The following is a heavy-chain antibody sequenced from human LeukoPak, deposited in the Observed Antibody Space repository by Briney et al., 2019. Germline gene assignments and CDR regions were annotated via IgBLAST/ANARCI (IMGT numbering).Heavy chain of an antibody. Sequence: SGPTLVNPTQTLTRTCTFSGFSLSPSGVGVGWIRQPQGKALQWLALIYWDDDKRYSPSLKSRLTITKDTSKNQVVLTMTNMDPVDTATYYCAHRMRNYYGSGSYTPFDYWGQGTLVTVSS. CDR3: AHRMRNYYGSGSYTPFDY. CDR2: IYWDDDK. J-gene: IGHJ4*02. CDR1: GFSLSPSGVG. D-gene: IGHD3-10*01. V-gene: IGHV2-5*02.